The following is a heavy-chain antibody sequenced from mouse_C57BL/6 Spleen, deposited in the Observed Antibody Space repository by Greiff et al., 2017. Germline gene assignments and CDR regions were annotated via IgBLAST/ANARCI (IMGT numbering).Heavy chain of an antibody. CDR1: GFTFTDYY. J-gene: IGHJ3*01. CDR3: ARVSTGTGSWFAY. CDR2: IRNKANGYTT. Sequence: EVKLMESGGGLVQPGGSLSLSCAASGFTFTDYYMSWVRQPPGKALEWLGFIRNKANGYTTEYSASVKGRFTISRDNSQSILYLQMNALRAEDSATYYCARVSTGTGSWFAYWGQGTLVTVSA. V-gene: IGHV7-3*01. D-gene: IGHD4-1*02.